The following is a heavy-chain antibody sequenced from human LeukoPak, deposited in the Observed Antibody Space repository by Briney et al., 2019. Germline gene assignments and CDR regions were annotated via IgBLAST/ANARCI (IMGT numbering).Heavy chain of an antibody. CDR3: ARWPYYYDSSAKDE. V-gene: IGHV4-61*01. J-gene: IGHJ4*02. CDR2: IYYSGST. D-gene: IGHD3-22*01. CDR1: GGSISSGSYY. Sequence: SETLSLTCTVSGGSISSGSYYWSWIRQPPGKGLEWIGYIYYSGSTNYNPSLKSRVTISVDTSKNQFSLKLSSVTAADTAVYYCARWPYYYDSSAKDEWGQGTLVTVSS.